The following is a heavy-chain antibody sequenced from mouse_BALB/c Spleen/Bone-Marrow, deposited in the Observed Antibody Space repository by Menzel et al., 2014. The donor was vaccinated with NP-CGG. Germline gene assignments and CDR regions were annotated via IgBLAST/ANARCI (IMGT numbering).Heavy chain of an antibody. CDR1: GHTFTSYY. J-gene: IGHJ3*01. V-gene: IGHV1S56*01. CDR2: IYPGNVNT. CDR3: ARSPGSSPAWFAY. D-gene: IGHD1-1*01. Sequence: QVQLQQSGPELVKPGASVRISCKASGHTFTSYYIHWVKQRPGQGLEWIGWIYPGNVNTKYNEKFKGKATLTADKSSSTAYMQLSSLTSEDSAVYFCARSPGSSPAWFAYWGQGTLVTVSA.